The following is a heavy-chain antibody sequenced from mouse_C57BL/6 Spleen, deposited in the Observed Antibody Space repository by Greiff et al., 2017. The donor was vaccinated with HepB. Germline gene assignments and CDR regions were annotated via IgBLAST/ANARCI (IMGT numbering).Heavy chain of an antibody. CDR2: IDPETGGT. Sequence: VQRVESGAELVRPGASVTLSCKASGYTFTDYEMHWVKQTPVHGLEWIGAIDPETGGTAYNQKFKGKAILTADKSSSTAYMELRSLTSEDSAVYYCTRIGFYYSNFFDYWGQGTTLTVSS. J-gene: IGHJ2*01. CDR1: GYTFTDYE. D-gene: IGHD2-5*01. CDR3: TRIGFYYSNFFDY. V-gene: IGHV1-15*01.